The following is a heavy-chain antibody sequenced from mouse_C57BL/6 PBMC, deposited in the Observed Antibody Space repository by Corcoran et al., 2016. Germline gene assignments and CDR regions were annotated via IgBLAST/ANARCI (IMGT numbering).Heavy chain of an antibody. CDR3: ARSNSNYADYAMDY. Sequence: EVQLQQSGPELVKPGASVKISCKASGYTFTDYYMNWVKQSHGKSLEWIGDINPNNGGTSYNQKFKGKATLTVDKSSSTAYMELRSLTSEDSAVYYCARSNSNYADYAMDYWGQGTSVTVSS. CDR1: GYTFTDYY. J-gene: IGHJ4*01. V-gene: IGHV1-26*01. D-gene: IGHD2-5*01. CDR2: INPNNGGT.